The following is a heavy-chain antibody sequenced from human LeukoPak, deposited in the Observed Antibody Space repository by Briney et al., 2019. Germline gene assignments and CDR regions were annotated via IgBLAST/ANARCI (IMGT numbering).Heavy chain of an antibody. CDR3: ARLQYCSGTSCYWSDP. D-gene: IGHD2-2*01. CDR1: GGSISSGLYS. V-gene: IGHV4-30-2*01. J-gene: IGHJ5*02. Sequence: SETLSLTCDVSGGSISSGLYSWSWIRQPLGKGLEWIGYIYHTGSTYYNPSLKSRVTISVDTSKNQFSLRLSSVTAADTAVYYCARLQYCSGTSCYWSDPWGQGTLVTVSS. CDR2: IYHTGST.